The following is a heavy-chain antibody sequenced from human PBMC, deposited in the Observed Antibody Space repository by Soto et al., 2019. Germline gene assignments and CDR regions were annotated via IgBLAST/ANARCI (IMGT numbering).Heavy chain of an antibody. CDR3: ARDLEGLDYDFWSGYGWFDP. CDR1: ACSFTGYY. CDR2: INPNSGGT. J-gene: IGHJ5*02. V-gene: IGHV1-2*02. Sequence: ASVRVCCEASACSFTGYYIHRVRQAPGQGLEWMGWINPNSGGTNYAQKFQGRVTMTRDTSISTAYMELSRLRSDDTAVYYCARDLEGLDYDFWSGYGWFDPRGQGTLVTVSS. D-gene: IGHD3-3*01.